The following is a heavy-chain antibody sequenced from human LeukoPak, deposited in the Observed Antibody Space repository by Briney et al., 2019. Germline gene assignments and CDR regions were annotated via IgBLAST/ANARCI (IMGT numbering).Heavy chain of an antibody. Sequence: ASESLCLTCTVSGFSFTSYYLSWIRQPPGKGLEWIGYIYYSGSTKDNHHLKRRLTTSVHASNKRFSQKLSSVTAADTAVYYCARHWRHYDSSGSYSFDYWGQGTLVTVSS. J-gene: IGHJ4*02. V-gene: IGHV4-59*08. CDR3: ARHWRHYDSSGSYSFDY. CDR1: GFSFTSYY. D-gene: IGHD3-22*01. CDR2: IYYSGST.